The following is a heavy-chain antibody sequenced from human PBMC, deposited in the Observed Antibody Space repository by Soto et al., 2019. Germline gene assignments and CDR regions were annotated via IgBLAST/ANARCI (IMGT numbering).Heavy chain of an antibody. Sequence: EVQLVESGGGLVQPGGSLTLSCAASGFTFSTYWMTWVRQPPGQGLEWVANIKQDGSDKYYVDSVKGRFTISRDNAENSLYLQMNSLRAEDTAVDYCAGSLGWRGAFDFWGQGTMVNVSS. J-gene: IGHJ3*01. CDR3: AGSLGWRGAFDF. V-gene: IGHV3-7*01. CDR2: IKQDGSDK. D-gene: IGHD6-19*01. CDR1: GFTFSTYW.